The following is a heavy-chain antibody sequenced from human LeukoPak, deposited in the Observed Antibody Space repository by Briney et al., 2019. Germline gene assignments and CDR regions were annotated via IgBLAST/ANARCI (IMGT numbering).Heavy chain of an antibody. Sequence: SETLSLTCAVYGGSFSGYYWSWVRQPPGKGLEWIGEINHSGSTNYNPSLKSRVTISVDTSKNQFSLKLSSVTAADTAVYYCARRVGATKAPFDYWGQGTLVTVSS. CDR3: ARRVGATKAPFDY. V-gene: IGHV4-34*01. CDR2: INHSGST. CDR1: GGSFSGYY. D-gene: IGHD1-26*01. J-gene: IGHJ4*02.